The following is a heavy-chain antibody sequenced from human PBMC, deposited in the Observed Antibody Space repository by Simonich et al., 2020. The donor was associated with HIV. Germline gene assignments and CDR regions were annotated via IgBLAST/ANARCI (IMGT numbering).Heavy chain of an antibody. D-gene: IGHD6-13*01. CDR2: ITYSGRT. V-gene: IGHV4-34*01. CDR1: SGSFSGYY. CDR3: AREKGSSYDY. J-gene: IGHJ4*02. Sequence: QVQLQQWGAGLLKPSETLSLTCAVYSGSFSGYYWSWIRQSPGKGLEWIGEITYSGRTNYNPSLKSRVTISVDTSKKQFSLKLTSVTAADTAVYYCAREKGSSYDYWGQGTLVTVSS.